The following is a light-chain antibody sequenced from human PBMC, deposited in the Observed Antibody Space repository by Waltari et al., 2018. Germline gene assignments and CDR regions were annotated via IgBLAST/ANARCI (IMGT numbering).Light chain of an antibody. CDR1: RSDVGAYNF. CDR2: EVS. J-gene: IGLJ1*01. Sequence: QSALTQPASVSGSPGQSITISCTGTRSDVGAYNFVYWYQQHPGKAPHLIIYEVSERPPGVSNRFSGSKSDNTASLTISGLQAEDEADYYCSSYTTSTAPGVFGAGTKVTVL. V-gene: IGLV2-14*01. CDR3: SSYTTSTAPGV.